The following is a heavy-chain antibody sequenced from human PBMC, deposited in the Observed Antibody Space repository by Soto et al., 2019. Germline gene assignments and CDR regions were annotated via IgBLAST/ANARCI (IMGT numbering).Heavy chain of an antibody. CDR3: AGRTRCCGDPF. V-gene: IGHV4-4*02. J-gene: IGHJ4*02. Sequence: PSETLSLTCAVHSGSISSSPWWTWVRQPPGKGLEWIGEISQSGSSNYYNPSLKSRVTISLDRSNNQFSLELNSVTAADTAVYYCAGRTRCCGDPFWGQGIPVTVSS. CDR1: SGSISSSPW. CDR2: ISQSGSS. D-gene: IGHD2-2*01.